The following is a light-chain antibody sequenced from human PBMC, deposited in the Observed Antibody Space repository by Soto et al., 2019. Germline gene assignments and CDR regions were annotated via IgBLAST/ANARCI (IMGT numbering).Light chain of an antibody. CDR1: QSVGSIY. J-gene: IGKJ1*01. CDR2: GAS. Sequence: EIVLTQSPGTLSLSPGERATLSCRASQSVGSIYLAWYQQRPGQAPRLLIYGASSRATGIPDRFSGSGSGTDFTLTISRLEPEDFEVYYCQQYVSSPWTFGQGTKVEIK. CDR3: QQYVSSPWT. V-gene: IGKV3-20*01.